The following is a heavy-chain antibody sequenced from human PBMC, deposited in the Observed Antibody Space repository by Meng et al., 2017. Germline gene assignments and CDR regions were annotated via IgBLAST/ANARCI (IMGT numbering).Heavy chain of an antibody. CDR1: GFTFSDYY. J-gene: IGHJ4*02. CDR2: IWYDGSNK. CDR3: AREGQLWARNFDY. Sequence: QVQVVESGGGLVKPGGSLRLSCAASGFTFSDYYMSWIRQAPGKGLEWVAVIWYDGSNKYYADSVKGRFTISRDNSKNTLYLQMNSLRAEDTAVYYCAREGQLWARNFDYWGQGTLVTVSS. V-gene: IGHV3-33*08. D-gene: IGHD5-18*01.